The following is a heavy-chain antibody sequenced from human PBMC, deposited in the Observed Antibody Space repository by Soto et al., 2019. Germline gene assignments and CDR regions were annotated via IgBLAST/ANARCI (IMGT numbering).Heavy chain of an antibody. CDR1: GFIFSGYN. CDR2: IKSKLSNYAT. D-gene: IGHD3-9*01. J-gene: IGHJ4*01. Sequence: EVQLVESGGGLVQPGGSLKLSCAASGFIFSGYNIHWVCQASGKGLEWVGRIKSKLSNYATAYAASVKGRFAISRDDSEKTSFRQRIMRSTAGGDGWSLDPAGGALDWPKAGYWGHGTQV. CDR3: DPAGGALDWPKAGY. V-gene: IGHV3-73*02.